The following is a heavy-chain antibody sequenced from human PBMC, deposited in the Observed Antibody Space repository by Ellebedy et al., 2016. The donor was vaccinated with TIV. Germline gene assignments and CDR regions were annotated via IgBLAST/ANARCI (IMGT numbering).Heavy chain of an antibody. V-gene: IGHV3-64D*06. D-gene: IGHD3-10*01. Sequence: PGGSLRLSCSASGFTVSAYAMHWVRQAPGKGLEYVSVISVNGGTTYFADSVQGRFTISRDKSKHTLYLQMSSLRSEETAVYYCVKVLGFTSRWFPYFDFWGQGTLVTVSS. CDR1: GFTVSAYA. CDR2: ISVNGGTT. CDR3: VKVLGFTSRWFPYFDF. J-gene: IGHJ4*02.